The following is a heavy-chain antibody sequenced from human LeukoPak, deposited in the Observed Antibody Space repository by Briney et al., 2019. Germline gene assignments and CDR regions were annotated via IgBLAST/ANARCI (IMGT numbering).Heavy chain of an antibody. CDR2: IDWDDDK. CDR3: ARMYSGSYLDAFDI. J-gene: IGHJ3*02. Sequence: SGPALVKPTQTLTLTCTFSGFSLTTSGMRVSWIRQPPGKALEWLARIDWDDDKFYSTSLKTRLIISKDTSKNQVVLTLTNMDPVDTATYYCARMYSGSYLDAFDIWGQGTVVTVSS. CDR1: GFSLTTSGMR. D-gene: IGHD1-26*01. V-gene: IGHV2-70*04.